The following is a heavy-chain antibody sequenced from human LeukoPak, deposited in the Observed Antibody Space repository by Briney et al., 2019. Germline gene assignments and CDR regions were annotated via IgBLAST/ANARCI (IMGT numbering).Heavy chain of an antibody. Sequence: GGSLRLSCAVSGITLSNYGMSWVRQAPGKGLEWVAGISDSGGRTNYADSVKGRFTISRDNPKNTLYLQMNSLRAEDTAVYFCAKRRVVIRVLLVGFHKEAYYFDSWGQGALVTVSS. D-gene: IGHD2-21*01. CDR3: AKRRVVIRVLLVGFHKEAYYFDS. J-gene: IGHJ4*02. CDR1: GITLSNYG. CDR2: ISDSGGRT. V-gene: IGHV3-23*01.